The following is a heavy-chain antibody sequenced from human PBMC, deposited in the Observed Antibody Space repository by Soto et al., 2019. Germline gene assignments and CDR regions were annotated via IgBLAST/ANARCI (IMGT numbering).Heavy chain of an antibody. CDR1: GGSITSSGYY. J-gene: IGHJ4*02. D-gene: IGHD1-7*01. Sequence: QVQLQESGPGLVKPSQTLSLTCTVSGGSITSSGYYWSWIRQHPGKGLEWIGYIYYNGRTYYNPSLKSRVTISRDTSRNQFSLKLSSVTAADTAVYYCVRDLRGGTTFDYWGQGTLVTVSS. CDR3: VRDLRGGTTFDY. CDR2: IYYNGRT. V-gene: IGHV4-31*03.